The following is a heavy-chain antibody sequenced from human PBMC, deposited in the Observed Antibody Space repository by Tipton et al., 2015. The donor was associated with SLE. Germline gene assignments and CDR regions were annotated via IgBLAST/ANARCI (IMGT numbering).Heavy chain of an antibody. CDR3: ATSIAAAGTGWFDP. CDR1: GGSFSGYC. V-gene: IGHV4-34*01. D-gene: IGHD6-13*01. CDR2: INHSGST. Sequence: TLSLTCAVYGGSFSGYCWSWIRQPPGKGLEWIGEINHSGSTNYNPSLKSRVTISVDTSKNQFSLKLSSVTAADTAVYYCATSIAAAGTGWFDPWGQGTLVTVSS. J-gene: IGHJ5*02.